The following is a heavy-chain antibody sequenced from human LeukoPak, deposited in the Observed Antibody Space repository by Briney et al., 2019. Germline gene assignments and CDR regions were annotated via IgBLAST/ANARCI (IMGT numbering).Heavy chain of an antibody. D-gene: IGHD3-9*01. CDR2: IWYDGSNK. Sequence: PGGSLRLSCAASGFTFSSYGMHWVRQAPGKGLEWVAVIWYDGSNKCYADSVKGRFTISRDNSKNTLYLQMNSLRAEDTAVYYCAKEGLRYFDWSPYYFDYWGQGTLVTVSS. CDR1: GFTFSSYG. CDR3: AKEGLRYFDWSPYYFDY. V-gene: IGHV3-33*06. J-gene: IGHJ4*02.